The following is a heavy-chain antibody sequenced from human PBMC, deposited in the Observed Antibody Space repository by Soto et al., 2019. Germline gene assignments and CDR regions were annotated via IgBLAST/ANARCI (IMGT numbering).Heavy chain of an antibody. V-gene: IGHV3-66*04. CDR3: ARHRYNYGGGSFDY. D-gene: IGHD5-18*01. CDR1: GVTVSSNY. CDR2: IYSGGST. J-gene: IGHJ4*02. Sequence: EVQLVESGGGLVQPGGSLRLSCAASGVTVSSNYMSWVRQAPGKGLEWVSVIYSGGSTYYADSVKGRCTISRDNSKNPLYLQMNSLRAEDTAVYYGARHRYNYGGGSFDYGGQGTLVTVSS.